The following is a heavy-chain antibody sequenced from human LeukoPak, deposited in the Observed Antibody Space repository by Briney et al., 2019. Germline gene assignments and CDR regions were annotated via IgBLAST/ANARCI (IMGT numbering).Heavy chain of an antibody. CDR2: IWYDGSNK. Sequence: PGRSLRLSCAASGFTFSSYGMHWVRQAPGKGLEWVAVIWYDGSNKYYADSVKGRFTISRDNSKNTLYLQMNSLRAEDTAVYYCARDRNIFTDGYYYYGMDVWGQGTTVTVSS. J-gene: IGHJ6*02. CDR1: GFTFSSYG. CDR3: ARDRNIFTDGYYYYGMDV. V-gene: IGHV3-33*01. D-gene: IGHD2-8*02.